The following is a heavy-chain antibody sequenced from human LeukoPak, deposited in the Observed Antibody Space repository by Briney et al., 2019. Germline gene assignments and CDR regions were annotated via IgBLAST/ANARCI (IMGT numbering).Heavy chain of an antibody. CDR2: IYYSGST. D-gene: IGHD3-22*01. V-gene: IGHV4-39*01. Sequence: PSETLSLTCTVSGGSISSSSYYWGWLRQPPGKGLEWIGSIYYSGSTYYNPSLKSRVTISVDTSKNQFSLKLSSVTAADTAVYYCARHSAYYYDSSGFDYWGQGTLVTVSS. CDR1: GGSISSSSYY. J-gene: IGHJ4*02. CDR3: ARHSAYYYDSSGFDY.